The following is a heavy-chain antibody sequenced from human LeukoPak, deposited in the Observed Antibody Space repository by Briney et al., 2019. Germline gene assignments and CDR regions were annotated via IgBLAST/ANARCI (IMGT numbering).Heavy chain of an antibody. D-gene: IGHD3-10*01. CDR2: MSSSSSYI. CDR1: GFTFSSYS. J-gene: IGHJ4*02. CDR3: ASIPTYYYGSGSYYHY. Sequence: PGGSLRLSCAASGFTFSSYSMNWVRQAPGKGLEWVSSMSSSSSYIYYADSVKGRFTISRDNAKNSLYLQMNSLRAEDTAVYYCASIPTYYYGSGSYYHYWGQGTLVTVSS. V-gene: IGHV3-21*01.